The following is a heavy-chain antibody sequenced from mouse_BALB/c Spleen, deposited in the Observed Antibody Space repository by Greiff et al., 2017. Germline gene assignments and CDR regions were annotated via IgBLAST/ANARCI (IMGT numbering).Heavy chain of an antibody. CDR1: GFTFSSYT. V-gene: IGHV5-12-2*01. CDR3: ASQYDYAYYAMDY. J-gene: IGHJ4*01. D-gene: IGHD2-4*01. Sequence: EVQRVESGGGLVQPGGSLKLSCAASGFTFSSYTMSWVRQTPEKRLEWVAYISNGGGSTYYPDTVKGRFTISRDNAKNTLYLQMSSLKSEDTAMYYCASQYDYAYYAMDYWGQGTSVTVSS. CDR2: ISNGGGST.